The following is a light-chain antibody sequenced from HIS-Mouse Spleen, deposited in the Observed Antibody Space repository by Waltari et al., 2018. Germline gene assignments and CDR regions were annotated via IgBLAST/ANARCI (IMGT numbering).Light chain of an antibody. Sequence: QSVLTQPPSASGTPGQRVTSSCSGSSSNIGSNTVNRYQQRPGTAPKLLIYSNNQRPSGVPDRFSGSKSGTSASLAISGLQSEDEADYYCAVWDDSLNGVVFGGGTKLTVL. CDR2: SNN. CDR3: AVWDDSLNGVV. V-gene: IGLV1-44*01. CDR1: SSNIGSNT. J-gene: IGLJ2*01.